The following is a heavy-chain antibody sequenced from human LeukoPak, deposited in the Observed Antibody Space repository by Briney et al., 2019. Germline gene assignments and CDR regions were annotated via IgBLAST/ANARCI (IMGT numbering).Heavy chain of an antibody. V-gene: IGHV3-21*01. Sequence: NPGGSLRLSCAASRFTFSSYSMNWVRQAPGKGLEWVSSISSSSSYIYYADSVKGRFTISRDNAKNSLYLQMNSLRAEDTAVYYCAREGAARTLAKLFDYWGQGTLVTVSS. D-gene: IGHD6-6*01. J-gene: IGHJ4*02. CDR1: RFTFSSYS. CDR3: AREGAARTLAKLFDY. CDR2: ISSSSSYI.